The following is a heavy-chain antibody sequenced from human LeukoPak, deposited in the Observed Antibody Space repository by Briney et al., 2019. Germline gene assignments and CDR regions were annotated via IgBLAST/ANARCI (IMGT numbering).Heavy chain of an antibody. Sequence: GGSLRLSCAASGFTFRNYWMSWVRQAPGKGLEWVANIKQDGSDKDYVDSVKGRFTISRDNSKNTLYLQMNSLRAEDTAVYYCARRAGAYSHPYDYWGQGTLVTVSS. CDR1: GFTFRNYW. D-gene: IGHD4/OR15-4a*01. CDR3: ARRAGAYSHPYDY. J-gene: IGHJ4*02. CDR2: IKQDGSDK. V-gene: IGHV3-7*03.